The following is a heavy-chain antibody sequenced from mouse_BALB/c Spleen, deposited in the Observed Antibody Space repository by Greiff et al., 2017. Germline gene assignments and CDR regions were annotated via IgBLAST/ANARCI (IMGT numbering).Heavy chain of an antibody. Sequence: VHVKQSGAELVRSGASVKLSCTASGFNIKDYYMHWVKQRPEQGLEWIGWIDPENGDTEYAPKFQGKATMTADTSSNTAYLQLSSLTSEDTAVYYCNAWRYYFDYWGQGTTLTVSS. CDR3: NAWRYYFDY. V-gene: IGHV14-4*02. J-gene: IGHJ2*01. CDR2: IDPENGDT. CDR1: GFNIKDYY.